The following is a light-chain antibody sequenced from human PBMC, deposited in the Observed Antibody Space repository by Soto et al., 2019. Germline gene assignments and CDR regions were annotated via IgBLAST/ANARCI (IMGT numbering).Light chain of an antibody. CDR1: QSIRNY. CDR2: DAS. J-gene: IGKJ4*01. Sequence: EVVLTQSPATLSLSPGERATLSCRASQSIRNYLAWYQQKPGQAPRLLIYDASNRATGIPARFSGSGSATDFILTISSLEAEDSGVYYCQQRNDWVTFGGGTKVEIK. V-gene: IGKV3-11*01. CDR3: QQRNDWVT.